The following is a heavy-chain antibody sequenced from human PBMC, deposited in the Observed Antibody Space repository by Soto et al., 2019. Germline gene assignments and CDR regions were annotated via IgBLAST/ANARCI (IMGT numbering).Heavy chain of an antibody. Sequence: SGPTLVNPTQTLTLTCTFSGFSLSTSGMCVSWIRQPPGKALEWLALIDWDDDKYYSTSLKTRLTISKDTSKNQVVLTMTNMDPVDTATYYCARMSMVRGAAGYYYGMDVWGQGTTVTVSS. V-gene: IGHV2-70*01. J-gene: IGHJ6*02. D-gene: IGHD3-10*01. CDR1: GFSLSTSGMC. CDR2: IDWDDDK. CDR3: ARMSMVRGAAGYYYGMDV.